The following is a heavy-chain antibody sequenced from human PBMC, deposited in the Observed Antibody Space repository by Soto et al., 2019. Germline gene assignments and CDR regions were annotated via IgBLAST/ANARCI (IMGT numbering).Heavy chain of an antibody. CDR3: ARDRRVGYCSSTSCYGDYGMDV. V-gene: IGHV1-2*04. Sequence: ASVKVSCKASGYTFTGYYMHWVRQAPGQGLEWMGWINPNSGGTNYAQKFQGWVTMTRDTSISTAYMELSRLRSDDTAVYYCARDRRVGYCSSTSCYGDYGMDVWGQGTTVTVSS. CDR1: GYTFTGYY. CDR2: INPNSGGT. J-gene: IGHJ6*02. D-gene: IGHD2-2*01.